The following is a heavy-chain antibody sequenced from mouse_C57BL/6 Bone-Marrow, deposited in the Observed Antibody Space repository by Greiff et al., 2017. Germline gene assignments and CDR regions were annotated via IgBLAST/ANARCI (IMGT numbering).Heavy chain of an antibody. Sequence: VKLQESGAELVKPGASVKLSCKASGYTFTSYWMHWVKQRPGRGLEWIGRIDPNSGGTKYNEKFKSKATLTVDKPSSTAYMQLSSLTSEDSAVYYCARKGFYYYGSTWYFDVWGTGTTVTVSS. V-gene: IGHV1-72*01. CDR3: ARKGFYYYGSTWYFDV. J-gene: IGHJ1*03. D-gene: IGHD1-1*01. CDR1: GYTFTSYW. CDR2: IDPNSGGT.